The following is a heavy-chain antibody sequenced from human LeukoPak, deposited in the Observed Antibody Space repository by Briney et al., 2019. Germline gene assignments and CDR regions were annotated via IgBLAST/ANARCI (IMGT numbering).Heavy chain of an antibody. Sequence: GGSLRLSCAASGFTFSDYYMSWIRQAPGKGLEWVSYISSSGSTMYYADSVKGRFTISRDNAKNSLYLQMNSLRAEDTAVYYCARDYDVVVVAATRGKTFDPWGQGTLVTVSS. CDR3: ARDYDVVVVAATRGKTFDP. D-gene: IGHD2-15*01. CDR2: ISSSGSTM. CDR1: GFTFSDYY. J-gene: IGHJ5*02. V-gene: IGHV3-11*01.